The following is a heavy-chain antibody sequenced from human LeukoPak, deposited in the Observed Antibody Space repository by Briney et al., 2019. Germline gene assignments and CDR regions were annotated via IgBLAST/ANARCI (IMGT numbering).Heavy chain of an antibody. D-gene: IGHD3-10*01. CDR2: ITYNGSNK. V-gene: IGHV3-30*18. J-gene: IGHJ4*02. Sequence: GRSLRLSCAASGFTFSSYGMHWVRQAPGKGLEWVAVITYNGSNKDYADSVKGRFTISRDNSKNTLYLQMNSLRAEDTAVYYCEKDFRRMDRGVITYVGYWGQGTMVTVSS. CDR1: GFTFSSYG. CDR3: EKDFRRMDRGVITYVGY.